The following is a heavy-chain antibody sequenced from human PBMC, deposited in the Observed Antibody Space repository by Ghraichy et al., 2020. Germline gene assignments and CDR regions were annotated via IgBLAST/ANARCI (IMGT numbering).Heavy chain of an antibody. Sequence: SVKVSCKASGGTFSSYAISWVRQAPGQGLEWMGGIIPIFGTANYAQKFQGRVTITADESTSTAYMELSSLRSEDTAVYYCARDKAATIRRNWFDPWGQGTLVTVSS. J-gene: IGHJ5*02. D-gene: IGHD5-12*01. CDR3: ARDKAATIRRNWFDP. CDR2: IIPIFGTA. V-gene: IGHV1-69*13. CDR1: GGTFSSYA.